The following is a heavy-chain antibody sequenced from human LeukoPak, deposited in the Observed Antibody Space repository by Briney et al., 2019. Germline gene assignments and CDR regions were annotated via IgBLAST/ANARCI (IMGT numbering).Heavy chain of an antibody. J-gene: IGHJ4*02. D-gene: IGHD3-10*01. CDR1: GFSFSRAW. CDR3: TTVTLRPVGL. V-gene: IGHV3-15*05. Sequence: GGSLRLSCAAYGFSFSRAWMSWVRQAPGKGLEWVGRIKSKSDGGTTDYAAPVKGRFTISRDDSKNTLFLQVNSLKIEDTAVYYCTTVTLRPVGLWGQGTLVTVSS. CDR2: IKSKSDGGTT.